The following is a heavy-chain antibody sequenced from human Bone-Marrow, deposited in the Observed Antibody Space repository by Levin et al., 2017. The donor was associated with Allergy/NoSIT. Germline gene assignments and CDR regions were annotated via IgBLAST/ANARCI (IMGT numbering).Heavy chain of an antibody. CDR3: ARDPVGVGSTMDV. J-gene: IGHJ6*02. Sequence: ASVKVSCKASGYNFIDYYVHWVRQAPGQGLEWMGRINPDGGGTRESQKFQGRVTMTSDSSTTTVYLDLISLTSDDTAVYYCARDPVGVGSTMDVWGQGTTVIVSS. D-gene: IGHD3-10*01. V-gene: IGHV1-2*06. CDR1: GYNFIDYY. CDR2: INPDGGGT.